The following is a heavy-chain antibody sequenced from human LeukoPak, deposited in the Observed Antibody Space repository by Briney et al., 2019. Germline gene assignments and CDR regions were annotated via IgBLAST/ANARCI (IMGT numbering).Heavy chain of an antibody. J-gene: IGHJ4*02. CDR1: GFMFHDYA. CDR2: ISGDGGST. V-gene: IGHV3-43*02. Sequence: PGGSLRLSCAGPGFMFHDYAIHSVRHAPGKGLEWVSLISGDGGSTFYADSVKGRFTISRDNSKNSLYLQMNSLRSDDTALYYCARESESSGWYDYWGQGTLVTVSS. D-gene: IGHD6-19*01. CDR3: ARESESSGWYDY.